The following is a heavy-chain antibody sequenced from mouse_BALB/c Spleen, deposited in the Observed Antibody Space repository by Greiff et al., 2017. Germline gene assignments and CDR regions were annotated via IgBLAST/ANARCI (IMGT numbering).Heavy chain of an antibody. Sequence: VKLMESGAELAKPGASVKMSCKASGYTFTSYWMHWVKQRPGQGLEWIGYINPSTGYTEYNQKFKDKATLTADKSSSTAYMQLSSLTSEDSAVYYCARWVYYDYDGAWFAYWGQGTLVTVSA. CDR1: GYTFTSYW. D-gene: IGHD2-4*01. CDR2: INPSTGYT. J-gene: IGHJ3*01. CDR3: ARWVYYDYDGAWFAY. V-gene: IGHV1-7*01.